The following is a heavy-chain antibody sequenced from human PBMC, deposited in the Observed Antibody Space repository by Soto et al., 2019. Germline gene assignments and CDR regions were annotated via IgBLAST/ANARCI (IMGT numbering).Heavy chain of an antibody. CDR3: ARYKSYGYYYYYYMDV. CDR1: GYTFTSYD. Sequence: ASVKVSCKASGYTFTSYDINWVRQATGQGLEWMGWMNPNSGNTGYAQKFQGRVTMTRNTSIGTAYMELSSLRSEDTAAYYCARYKSYGYYYYYYMDVWGKGTTVTVSS. CDR2: MNPNSGNT. D-gene: IGHD5-18*01. V-gene: IGHV1-8*01. J-gene: IGHJ6*03.